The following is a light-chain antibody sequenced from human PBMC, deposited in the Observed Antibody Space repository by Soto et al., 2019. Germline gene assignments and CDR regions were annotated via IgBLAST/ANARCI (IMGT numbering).Light chain of an antibody. CDR1: NSDIGGYDY. V-gene: IGLV2-14*01. CDR2: DVS. Sequence: QSVLTQPASVSGSPGQSITISCTGTNSDIGGYDYVSWYQQHPGKAPKLMIYDVSNRPSGLSNRFSGSKSGNTASLTISGLQAEDEADYYCSSYTRSSTLVVFGGGTKLTVL. CDR3: SSYTRSSTLVV. J-gene: IGLJ2*01.